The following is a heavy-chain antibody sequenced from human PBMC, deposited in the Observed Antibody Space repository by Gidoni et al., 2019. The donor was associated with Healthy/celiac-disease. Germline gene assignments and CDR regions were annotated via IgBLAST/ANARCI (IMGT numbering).Heavy chain of an antibody. CDR1: GGPFSSYA. V-gene: IGHV1-69*06. CDR2: IIPIFGTA. Sequence: QVQLVQSGAEVKKPGSSVKASCKASGGPFSSYAISCVRQATGQGLEWMGGIIPIFGTANYAQKFQGRVTITADKSTSTAYMELSSMRSEDTDVYYCARDLRIAAAGRDAFDIWGQGTMVTVSS. D-gene: IGHD6-13*01. J-gene: IGHJ3*02. CDR3: ARDLRIAAAGRDAFDI.